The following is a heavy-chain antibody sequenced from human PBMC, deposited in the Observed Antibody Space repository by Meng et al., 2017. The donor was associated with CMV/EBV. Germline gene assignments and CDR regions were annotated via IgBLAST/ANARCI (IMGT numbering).Heavy chain of an antibody. CDR1: GVSISSGDYY. V-gene: IGHV4-30-4*08. Sequence: HGRLQDAAPVRVKPYQTLSLTCTVSGVSISSGDYYWSWIRQPPGKGLEWIGYIYYSGSTYYNPSLKSRVTISVDTSKNQFSLKLSSVTAADTAVYYCAREGDNPFDYWGQGTLVTVSS. CDR2: IYYSGST. D-gene: IGHD2-21*02. CDR3: AREGDNPFDY. J-gene: IGHJ4*02.